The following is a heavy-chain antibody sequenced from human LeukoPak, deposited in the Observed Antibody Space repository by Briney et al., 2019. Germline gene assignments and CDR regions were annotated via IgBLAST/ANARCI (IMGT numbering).Heavy chain of an antibody. CDR1: GGSIGSGGYY. V-gene: IGHV4-31*03. CDR3: ARAVASFGVVIDY. D-gene: IGHD3-3*01. J-gene: IGHJ4*02. Sequence: SETLSLTCTVSGGSIGSGGYYWSWIRQHPGKGLEWIGYIYYSGSTYYNPSLKSRVTISVDTSKNQFSLKLNSVTAADTAVYYCARAVASFGVVIDYWGQGTLVTVSS. CDR2: IYYSGST.